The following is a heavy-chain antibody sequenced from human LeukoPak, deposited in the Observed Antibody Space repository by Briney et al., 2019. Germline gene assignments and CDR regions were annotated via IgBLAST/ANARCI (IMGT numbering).Heavy chain of an antibody. CDR1: GDSINSAAYY. V-gene: IGHV4-31*03. CDR3: ARDNDFWSGYYSFDF. Sequence: SETLSLTCTVSGDSINSAAYYWSWIRQHPGKGLEWIGYIYYSGRTSYNPSLQSRVTISIDTSKNQFSLKLSSVTAADTAVYYCARDNDFWSGYYSFDFWGRGTLVTVSS. D-gene: IGHD3-3*01. J-gene: IGHJ4*02. CDR2: IYYSGRT.